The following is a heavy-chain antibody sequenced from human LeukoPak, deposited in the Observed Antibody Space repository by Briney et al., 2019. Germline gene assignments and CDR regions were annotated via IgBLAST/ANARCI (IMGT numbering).Heavy chain of an antibody. CDR2: IYYSGST. V-gene: IGHV4-39*07. J-gene: IGHJ4*02. Sequence: SETLSLTCTVSGGSISSSSYYWGWIRQPPGKGLEWIGSIYYSGSTYYNPSLKSRVTISVDTSKNQFSLKLSSVTAADTAVYHCARGYYYDSSGYYYPPSGWGQGTLVTVSS. CDR3: ARGYYYDSSGYYYPPSG. D-gene: IGHD3-22*01. CDR1: GGSISSSSYY.